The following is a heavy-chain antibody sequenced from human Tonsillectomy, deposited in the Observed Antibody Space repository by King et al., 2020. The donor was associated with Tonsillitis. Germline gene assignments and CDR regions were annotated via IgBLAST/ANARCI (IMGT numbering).Heavy chain of an antibody. D-gene: IGHD1-26*01. Sequence: VQLVESGGGLVKPGGSLRLSCAASGFTFSSYSMNWVRQAPGKGLEWVSSISSSSSYIYYADAVKGRLTISRDNAKNSLYLQMNSLRAEDTAVYYCARVPIVGATHYYYYGMDVWGQGTTVTVSS. J-gene: IGHJ6*02. V-gene: IGHV3-21*01. CDR2: ISSSSSYI. CDR3: ARVPIVGATHYYYYGMDV. CDR1: GFTFSSYS.